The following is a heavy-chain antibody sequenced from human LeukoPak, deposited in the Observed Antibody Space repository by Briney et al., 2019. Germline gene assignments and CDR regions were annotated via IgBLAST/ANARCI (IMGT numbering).Heavy chain of an antibody. CDR3: ARGNYYDSSGYPDAFDI. D-gene: IGHD3-22*01. CDR1: GGSISSGGYS. CDR2: IYHSGST. J-gene: IGHJ3*02. Sequence: SETLSLTCAVSGGSISSGGYSWSWIRQPPGKGLEWIGYIYHSGSTYYNSSLKSRVTISVDRSKNQFSLKLSSVTAADTAVYYCARGNYYDSSGYPDAFDIWGQGTMVTVSS. V-gene: IGHV4-30-2*01.